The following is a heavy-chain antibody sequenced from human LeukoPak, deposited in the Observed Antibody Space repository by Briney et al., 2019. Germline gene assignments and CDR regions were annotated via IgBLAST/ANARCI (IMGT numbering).Heavy chain of an antibody. CDR2: INWNGGST. J-gene: IGHJ3*02. CDR3: ARDLTVVHDAFDI. D-gene: IGHD4-23*01. V-gene: IGHV3-20*01. Sequence: PGGSLRLSCAASGFTFDDYGMSWVRQAPGKGLEWVSGINWNGGSTGYADSVKGRFTISRDNAKYSLYLQMNSLRAEDTALYHRARDLTVVHDAFDIWGQGTMVTVSS. CDR1: GFTFDDYG.